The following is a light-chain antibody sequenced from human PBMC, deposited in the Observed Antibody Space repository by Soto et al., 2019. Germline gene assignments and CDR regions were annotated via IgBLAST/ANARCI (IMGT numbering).Light chain of an antibody. Sequence: QSALTQPPSASGSPGQSVTISCTGTSSDIGGYNYVSWYQQHPGKAPKLMIYEVSKRPSVVPDRFSGSKSGNTASLTVSGLQAEDDADYYCSSYAGSNNYVFGSGTKLTVL. CDR2: EVS. CDR3: SSYAGSNNYV. V-gene: IGLV2-8*01. J-gene: IGLJ1*01. CDR1: SSDIGGYNY.